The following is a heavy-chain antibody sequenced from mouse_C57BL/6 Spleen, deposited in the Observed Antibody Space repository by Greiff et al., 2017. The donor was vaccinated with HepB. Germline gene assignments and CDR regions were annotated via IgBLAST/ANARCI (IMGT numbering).Heavy chain of an antibody. CDR3: ARLGYYGSSSYFDV. V-gene: IGHV1-80*01. CDR1: GYAFSSYW. D-gene: IGHD1-1*01. CDR2: IYPGDGDT. J-gene: IGHJ1*03. Sequence: VKLMESGAELVKPGASVKISCKASGYAFSSYWMNWVKQRPGKGLEWIGQIYPGDGDTNYNGKFKGKATLTADKSSSTAYMQLSSLTSEDSAVYFCARLGYYGSSSYFDVWGTGTTVTVSS.